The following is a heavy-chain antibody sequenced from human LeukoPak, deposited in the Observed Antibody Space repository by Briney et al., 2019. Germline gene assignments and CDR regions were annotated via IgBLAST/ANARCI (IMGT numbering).Heavy chain of an antibody. CDR3: ARDRDWNLDY. CDR1: GYTFTTYG. V-gene: IGHV1-18*01. J-gene: IGHJ4*02. CDR2: ISAYKGNT. Sequence: ASVKVSCKASGYTFTTYGISWVRQAPGQGLEWVGWISAYKGNTNYAQKFQGRVTMTTDTSTSTAYMELRGLTSDDTAVYYCARDRDWNLDYWGQGTLVTVSS. D-gene: IGHD1-1*01.